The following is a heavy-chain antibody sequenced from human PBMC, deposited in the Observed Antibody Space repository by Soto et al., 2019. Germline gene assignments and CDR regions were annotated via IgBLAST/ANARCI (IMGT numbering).Heavy chain of an antibody. CDR2: IKQDGTEK. CDR1: GFTFSSYW. D-gene: IGHD3-3*01. V-gene: IGHV3-7*01. J-gene: IGHJ3*02. CDR3: ATILNRAFET. Sequence: EVQLVESGGGLVQPGGSLRLSCAASGFTFSSYWMSWVRQAPGRGLEWMGNIKQDGTEKDYVDSVKGRFTISRDNARNSVFLQMDSLRADDTAVYYWATILNRAFETWGQGTMVTVSS.